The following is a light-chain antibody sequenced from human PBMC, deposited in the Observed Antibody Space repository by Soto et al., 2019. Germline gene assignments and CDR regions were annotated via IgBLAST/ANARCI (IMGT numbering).Light chain of an antibody. Sequence: EIVVTQSPATLSVSPGEGATISCRASQTVGSSLAWYQQKPGQAPRLLIYGAFTRVTGIPARFSGSGSGTEFTLTISSLQSEDFAVYYCQQYINWPVYTFGQGTKVDIK. CDR2: GAF. CDR3: QQYINWPVYT. V-gene: IGKV3-15*01. J-gene: IGKJ2*01. CDR1: QTVGSS.